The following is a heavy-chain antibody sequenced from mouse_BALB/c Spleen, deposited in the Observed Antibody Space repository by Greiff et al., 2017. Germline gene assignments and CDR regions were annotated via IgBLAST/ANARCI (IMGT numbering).Heavy chain of an antibody. CDR1: GYSFTSYW. CDR2: IDPSDSET. D-gene: IGHD1-1*01. Sequence: VQLVESGPQLVRPGASVKISCKASGYSFTSYWMHWVKQRPGQGLEWIGMIDPSDSETRLNQKFKDKATLTVDKSSSTAYMQLSSPTSEDSAVYYCARGGNYYGTPFAYWGQGTLVTVSA. V-gene: IGHV1S126*01. J-gene: IGHJ3*01. CDR3: ARGGNYYGTPFAY.